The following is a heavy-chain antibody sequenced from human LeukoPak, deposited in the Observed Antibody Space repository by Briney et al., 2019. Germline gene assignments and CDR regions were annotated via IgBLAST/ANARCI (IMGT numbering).Heavy chain of an antibody. CDR3: ARGPQHNYANYYYHYMDV. V-gene: IGHV4-39*07. Sequence: SETLSLTCTVSGGSISSSSYYWGWIRQPPGKGLEWIGSIYYSGSTYYNPSLKSRVTISVDTSKNQFSLKLSSVTAADTAVYYCARGPQHNYANYYYHYMDVWGEGTTVTVSS. J-gene: IGHJ6*03. D-gene: IGHD2-8*01. CDR1: GGSISSSSYY. CDR2: IYYSGST.